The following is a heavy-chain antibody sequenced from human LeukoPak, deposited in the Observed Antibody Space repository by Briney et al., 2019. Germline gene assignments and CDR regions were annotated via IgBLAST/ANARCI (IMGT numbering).Heavy chain of an antibody. CDR3: ARSPGDPWDDTSFYLDV. CDR2: HSTSDDKP. D-gene: IGHD4-17*01. Sequence: ASVKVSCKASGYTLTSHGITWVRQAPGQGLEWMGCHSTSDDKPKYAQRFQGRVTMTTDTSTGTAYMDLRGLRPDDTAVYYCARSPGDPWDDTSFYLDVWGEGTTVTVSS. CDR1: GYTLTSHG. V-gene: IGHV1-18*01. J-gene: IGHJ6*03.